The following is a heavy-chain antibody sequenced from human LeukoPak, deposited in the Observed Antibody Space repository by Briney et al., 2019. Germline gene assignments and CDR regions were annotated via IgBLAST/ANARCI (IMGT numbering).Heavy chain of an antibody. Sequence: GRSLRLSCAASGFTFSSYGMHWVRQAPGKGLEWVAVIWYDGSNKYYADSVKGRFTISRDNSKNTLYLQMNSLRAEDTAVYYCARDGIYGSGSYGEEFDYWGQGTLVTVSS. CDR1: GFTFSSYG. CDR2: IWYDGSNK. D-gene: IGHD3-10*01. V-gene: IGHV3-33*01. CDR3: ARDGIYGSGSYGEEFDY. J-gene: IGHJ4*02.